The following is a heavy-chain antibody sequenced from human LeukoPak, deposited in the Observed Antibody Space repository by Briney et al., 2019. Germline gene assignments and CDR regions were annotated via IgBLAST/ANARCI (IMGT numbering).Heavy chain of an antibody. V-gene: IGHV3-23*01. Sequence: PGGSLRLSCAASGFTFSSYAMSWVRQAPGKGLEWVSAMSGNGGSTYYADSVKGRFTISRDKSKNTLYLQMNSLRAEDTAIYYCAKEGGTTGYYSMDVWGKGTTVTVSS. CDR1: GFTFSSYA. CDR2: MSGNGGST. D-gene: IGHD1-1*01. CDR3: AKEGGTTGYYSMDV. J-gene: IGHJ6*04.